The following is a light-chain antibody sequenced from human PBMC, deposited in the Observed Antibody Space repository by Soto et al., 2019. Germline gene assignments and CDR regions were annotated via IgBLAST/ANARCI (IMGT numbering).Light chain of an antibody. J-gene: IGKJ1*01. CDR2: DTS. CDR1: QTVRSN. Sequence: EIVLTQSPGTLSLSPGERATLSCMASQTVRSNLAWYQQRPGQAPRLLISDTSTRATGVPARFSGSGSGTEFTLTISSLQSEDFAVYYCQQYNNWPRTFGQGTKVDIK. V-gene: IGKV3-15*01. CDR3: QQYNNWPRT.